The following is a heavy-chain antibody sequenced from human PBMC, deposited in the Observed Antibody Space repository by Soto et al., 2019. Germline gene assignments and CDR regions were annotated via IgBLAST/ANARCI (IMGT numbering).Heavy chain of an antibody. CDR3: AREPRGSSSCFDY. CDR2: MNPNSGNT. Sequence: ASVKVSCKASRYTFTSYDINWVRQATGQGLEWMGWMNPNSGNTGYAQKLQGRVTMTTDTSTSTAYMELRSLRSDDTAVYYCAREPRGSSSCFDYWGQGTLVTVSS. CDR1: RYTFTSYD. J-gene: IGHJ4*02. D-gene: IGHD6-6*01. V-gene: IGHV1-8*01.